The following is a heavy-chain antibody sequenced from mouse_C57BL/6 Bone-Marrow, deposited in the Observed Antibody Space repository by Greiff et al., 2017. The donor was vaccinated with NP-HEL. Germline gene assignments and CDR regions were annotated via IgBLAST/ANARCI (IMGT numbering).Heavy chain of an antibody. Sequence: QVQLQQSGPELVKPGASVKISCKASGYSFTSYYIHWVKQRPGQGLEWIGWIYPGSGNTKYNEKFKGKATLRADISSSTVYMQLSSLTSEDSAVYYCARRIITTVVYYFDYWGQGTTLTVSS. J-gene: IGHJ2*01. D-gene: IGHD1-1*01. V-gene: IGHV1-66*01. CDR3: ARRIITTVVYYFDY. CDR2: IYPGSGNT. CDR1: GYSFTSYY.